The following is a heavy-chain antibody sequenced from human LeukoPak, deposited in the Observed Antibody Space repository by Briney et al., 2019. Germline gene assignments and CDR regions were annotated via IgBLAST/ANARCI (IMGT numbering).Heavy chain of an antibody. J-gene: IGHJ6*03. D-gene: IGHD3-22*01. CDR1: GFTFSSYG. Sequence: WGSLRLSCAASGFTFSSYGRQWVRQAPGKGLEGVAFIRYDGSNKYYADSVKGRFTISRDNSKNTLYLQMNSLRAEDTAVYYCAKAPSADHYYDSSGFGNYMDVWGKGTTVTVSS. V-gene: IGHV3-30*02. CDR2: IRYDGSNK. CDR3: AKAPSADHYYDSSGFGNYMDV.